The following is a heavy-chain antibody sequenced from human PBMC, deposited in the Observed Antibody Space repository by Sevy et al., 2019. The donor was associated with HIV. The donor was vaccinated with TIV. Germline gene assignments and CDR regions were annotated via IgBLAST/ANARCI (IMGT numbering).Heavy chain of an antibody. V-gene: IGHV4-61*01. D-gene: IGHD6-13*01. CDR2: IYYSGST. CDR1: GGSVSSGSYY. J-gene: IGHJ1*01. Sequence: SETLSLTCTVSGGSVSSGSYYWSWIRQPPGKGLEWIGYIYYSGSTNYNPSLKSRVTISVDTSKNQFSLKLSSVTAADTAVYYCARGEFIAAAGNRWEYFHHWGQGTLVTVSS. CDR3: ARGEFIAAAGNRWEYFHH.